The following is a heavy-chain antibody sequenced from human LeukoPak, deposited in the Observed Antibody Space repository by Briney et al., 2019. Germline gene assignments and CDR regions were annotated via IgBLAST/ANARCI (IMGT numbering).Heavy chain of an antibody. CDR2: ICYTGST. J-gene: IGHJ4*02. CDR1: GGSISSTSYY. D-gene: IGHD6-13*01. CDR3: ARPVSSSWYGGFDY. V-gene: IGHV4-39*01. Sequence: PSETLSLTCTVSGGSISSTSYYWAWIRQSPGKGLEWIGSICYTGSTYYNPSPKSRVTISVDTSKNQFSLKVSSVTAADTAVYYCARPVSSSWYGGFDYWGQGTLVTVSS.